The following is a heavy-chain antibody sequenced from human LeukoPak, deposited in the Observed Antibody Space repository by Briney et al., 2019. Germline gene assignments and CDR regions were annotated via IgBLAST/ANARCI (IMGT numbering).Heavy chain of an antibody. CDR2: ISAGGSNT. D-gene: IGHD5-12*01. Sequence: GGPLRLSCTASGFTFSTYAMSWVRQAPGRGLEWVSVISAGGSNTYYADSVKGRFTISRDNSKNTLYLQMNSLRAEDTAVYYCAKGGVATIYNYWGQGTLVTVSS. V-gene: IGHV3-23*01. J-gene: IGHJ4*02. CDR3: AKGGVATIYNY. CDR1: GFTFSTYA.